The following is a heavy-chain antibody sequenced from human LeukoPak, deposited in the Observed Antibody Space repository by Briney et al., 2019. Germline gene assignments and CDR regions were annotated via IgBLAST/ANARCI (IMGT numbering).Heavy chain of an antibody. V-gene: IGHV4-39*07. Sequence: SETLSLTCTVSGGSIRSSYYYWGWIRQPPGKGLEWIGSIYDSGSTYYNPSLKSRVTISVDTSKNQFSLKLSSVTAADTAVYYCARGPGRVVVVPAAGEVDVWGQGTTVTVSS. CDR3: ARGPGRVVVVPAAGEVDV. CDR2: IYDSGST. D-gene: IGHD2-2*01. J-gene: IGHJ6*02. CDR1: GGSIRSSYYY.